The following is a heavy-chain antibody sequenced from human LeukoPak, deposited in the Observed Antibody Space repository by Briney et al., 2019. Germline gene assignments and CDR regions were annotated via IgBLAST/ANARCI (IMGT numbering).Heavy chain of an antibody. Sequence: SETLSLTCTVSGGSISNYYWSWIRQPPGKGLEWIGYVYYSGSTNYNPSLKSRVTISVDTSKSQFSLKLSSVTAADTAVYYCARLYDILTGFDYWGQGTLVTVSS. J-gene: IGHJ4*02. V-gene: IGHV4-59*08. CDR1: GGSISNYY. CDR3: ARLYDILTGFDY. CDR2: VYYSGST. D-gene: IGHD3-9*01.